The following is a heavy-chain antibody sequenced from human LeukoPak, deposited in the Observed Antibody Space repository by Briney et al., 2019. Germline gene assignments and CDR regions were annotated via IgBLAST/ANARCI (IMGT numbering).Heavy chain of an antibody. V-gene: IGHV4-39*02. CDR1: GGSISSSSYY. D-gene: IGHD3-3*01. J-gene: IGHJ2*01. Sequence: PSETLSLTCTVSGGSISSSSYYWGWIRQPPGKGLEWIGSIYYSGSTYYNPSLKSRVTISVDTSKNQFSLKLSSVTAADTAVYYCAREATIFGVFTRRPMNWFFDLWGRGTLVTVSS. CDR3: AREATIFGVFTRRPMNWFFDL. CDR2: IYYSGST.